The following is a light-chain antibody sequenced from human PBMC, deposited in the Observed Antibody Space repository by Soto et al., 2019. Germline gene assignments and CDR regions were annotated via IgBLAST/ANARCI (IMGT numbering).Light chain of an antibody. J-gene: IGKJ1*01. CDR1: QSISSN. CDR2: AAS. CDR3: QQSHSIQWT. V-gene: IGKV1-39*01. Sequence: DIQMTHSPSSLSASVGDRVSITCRASQSISSNLNWYQQKPWKAPKLLIYAASNLQSGVPSTFSGIGSGKDITVDTSMLQREEFATYHGQQSHSIQWTLGRRTEA.